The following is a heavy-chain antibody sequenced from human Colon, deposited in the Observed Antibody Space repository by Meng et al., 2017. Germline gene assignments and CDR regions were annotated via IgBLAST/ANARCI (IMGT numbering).Heavy chain of an antibody. D-gene: IGHD5-12*01. CDR2: ITTRSAYI. CDR3: ARDSSGYDFRP. Sequence: GGSLRPSCAASGFTFSSYSMIWVRQAPGKGREGVSYITTRSAYIYYADSVKGRFTISRDNANNSLYLQMNSLRAEDTAVYYCARDSSGYDFRPWGQGTLVTVSS. CDR1: GFTFSSYS. J-gene: IGHJ5*02. V-gene: IGHV3-21*01.